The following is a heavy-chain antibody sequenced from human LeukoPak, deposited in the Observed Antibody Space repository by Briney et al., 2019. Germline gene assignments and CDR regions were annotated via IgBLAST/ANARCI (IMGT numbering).Heavy chain of an antibody. CDR1: GGSISSYY. CDR3: ARARALAVAGTEIYYYYYYGMDV. CDR2: IYYSGST. Sequence: SSETLSLTCTVSGGSISSYYWSWIRQPPGKGLEWIGYIYYSGSTNYNPSLKSRVTISVDTSKNQFSLKLSSVTAADTAAYYCARARALAVAGTEIYYYYYYGMDVWGQGTTVTVSS. V-gene: IGHV4-59*01. D-gene: IGHD6-19*01. J-gene: IGHJ6*02.